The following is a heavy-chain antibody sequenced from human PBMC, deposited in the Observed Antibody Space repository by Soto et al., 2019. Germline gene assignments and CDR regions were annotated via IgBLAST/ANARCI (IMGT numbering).Heavy chain of an antibody. V-gene: IGHV3-30-3*01. CDR1: GFTFSSYA. CDR2: ISYDGSKK. CDR3: ARGITGTTSGWFDP. D-gene: IGHD1-7*01. J-gene: IGHJ5*02. Sequence: QVQLVESGGGVVQPGRSLRLSCAASGFTFSSYAMHWVRQAPGKGLEWVAVISYDGSKKYYADSVKGRFTISRDNSKNTLYLQMNSLRAEDTAVYYCARGITGTTSGWFDPWGQGTLVTVSS.